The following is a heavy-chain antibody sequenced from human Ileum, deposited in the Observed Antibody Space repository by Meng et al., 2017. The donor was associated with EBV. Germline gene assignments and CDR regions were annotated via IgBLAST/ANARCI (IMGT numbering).Heavy chain of an antibody. CDR1: GGSFSGYY. D-gene: IGHD6-19*01. CDR3: ARVMRRVNYNSGWYAKF. Sequence: HGGEGLGQASEPLSLPCAVYGGSFSGYYWTWIRQAPGRGLEWIGESNYAGSTNYNPSLKSRVTISVDTSKKQFSLNLTSVTAADTAVYYCARVMRRVNYNSGWYAKFWGQGNLVTVSS. J-gene: IGHJ4*02. CDR2: SNYAGST. V-gene: IGHV4-34*01.